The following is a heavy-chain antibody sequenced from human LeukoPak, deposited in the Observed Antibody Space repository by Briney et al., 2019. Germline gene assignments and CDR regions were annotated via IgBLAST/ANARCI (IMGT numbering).Heavy chain of an antibody. J-gene: IGHJ3*02. Sequence: GASVKVSCKASGYTFTSYYMHWVRQAPGQGLEWMGIINPSGGSTSYAQKFQGRVTMTRDTSTSTVYMELSSLRSEDTAVYYCAKDIISSSWFDAFDIWGQGTMVTVSS. CDR1: GYTFTSYY. CDR3: AKDIISSSWFDAFDI. CDR2: INPSGGST. D-gene: IGHD6-13*01. V-gene: IGHV1-46*01.